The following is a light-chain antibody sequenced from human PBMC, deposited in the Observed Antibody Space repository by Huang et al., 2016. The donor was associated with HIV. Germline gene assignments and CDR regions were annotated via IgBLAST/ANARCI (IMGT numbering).Light chain of an antibody. CDR1: KSIGTW. V-gene: IGKV1-5*03. Sequence: DIQMTQSPSTLSASVGDRVTITCRASKSIGTWLAWYLQNPGKAPKLLISPSSSVQSGVASRFSGSGSGTQFTLTIRTLQADDFATYYCQQCYGSPYTFGQGTKLESK. CDR3: QQCYGSPYT. CDR2: PSS. J-gene: IGKJ2*01.